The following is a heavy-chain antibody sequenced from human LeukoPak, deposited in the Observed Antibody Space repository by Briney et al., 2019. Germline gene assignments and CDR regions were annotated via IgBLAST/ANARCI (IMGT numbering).Heavy chain of an antibody. CDR1: GFTFSSYA. CDR3: ANRGYCSGGSCYWYFQH. V-gene: IGHV3-23*01. Sequence: PGGSLRLSCAASGFTFSSYAMSWVRQAPGKGLEWVSAISASGNSTYYADSVKDRFTISRDNSKNMLYLQMNSLRAEDTAVYYCANRGYCSGGSCYWYFQHWGQGTLVTVSS. J-gene: IGHJ1*01. D-gene: IGHD2-15*01. CDR2: ISASGNST.